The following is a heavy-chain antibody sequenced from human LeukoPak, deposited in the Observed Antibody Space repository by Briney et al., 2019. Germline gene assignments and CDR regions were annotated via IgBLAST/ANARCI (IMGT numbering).Heavy chain of an antibody. D-gene: IGHD6-19*01. CDR3: ARGRVAYSSGWYLGD. Sequence: ASVKVSCKASGYTFTSYGISRVRQAPGQGLEWMGWISAYNGNTNYAQKLQGRVTMTTDTSTSTAYMELRSLRSDDTAVYYCARGRVAYSSGWYLGDWGQGTLVTVSS. CDR2: ISAYNGNT. CDR1: GYTFTSYG. V-gene: IGHV1-18*01. J-gene: IGHJ4*02.